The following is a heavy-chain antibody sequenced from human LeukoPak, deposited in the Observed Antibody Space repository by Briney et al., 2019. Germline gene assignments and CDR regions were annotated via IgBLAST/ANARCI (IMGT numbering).Heavy chain of an antibody. Sequence: PSETLSLTCTVSGYSISSGFYWGWIRQPPGKGLEWIGTIYHSGSTFYNPSLKSRVTISVDTSKNQFSLKLSSVTAADTAVYYCARYYDILTGFDYWGQGTLVTVSS. J-gene: IGHJ4*02. CDR1: GYSISSGFY. CDR3: ARYYDILTGFDY. CDR2: IYHSGST. V-gene: IGHV4-38-2*02. D-gene: IGHD3-9*01.